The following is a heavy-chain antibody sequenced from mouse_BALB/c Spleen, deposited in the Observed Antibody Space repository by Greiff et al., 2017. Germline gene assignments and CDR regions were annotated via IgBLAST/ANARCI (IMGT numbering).Heavy chain of an antibody. J-gene: IGHJ4*01. CDR1: GYSITSDYA. Sequence: EVQLQESGPGLVKPSQSLSLTCTVTGYSITSDYAWNWIRQFPGNKLEWMGYISYSGSTSYNPSLKSRISITRDTSKNQFFLQLNSVTTEDTATYYCARCIQFITTVVGAMDYWGQGTSVTVSS. D-gene: IGHD1-1*01. CDR2: ISYSGST. V-gene: IGHV3-2*02. CDR3: ARCIQFITTVVGAMDY.